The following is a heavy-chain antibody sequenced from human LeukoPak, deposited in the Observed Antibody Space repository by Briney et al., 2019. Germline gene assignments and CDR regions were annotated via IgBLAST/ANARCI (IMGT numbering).Heavy chain of an antibody. CDR2: IYYSGST. Sequence: SEALSLTCTVSGGSISSYYWSWIRQPPGKGLEWIGCIYYSGSTNYNPSLKSRVTISLDTSKSQFPLKLSSVTTADTAVYYCARAGYSSDWYVWFDPWGQGTLVTVSS. J-gene: IGHJ5*02. CDR1: GGSISSYY. CDR3: ARAGYSSDWYVWFDP. D-gene: IGHD6-19*01. V-gene: IGHV4-59*01.